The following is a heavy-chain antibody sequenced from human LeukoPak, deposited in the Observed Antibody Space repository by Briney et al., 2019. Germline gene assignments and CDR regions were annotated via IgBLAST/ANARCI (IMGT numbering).Heavy chain of an antibody. D-gene: IGHD3-10*01. CDR2: IFQSGST. CDR1: GGSISSGAYS. CDR3: ARERGGSGNYSYFDF. Sequence: SETLSLTCAVSGGSISSGAYSWYCIRKPPGKGLEWIGYIFQSGSTYYNPSLKSRVTVSVDRSRNQFSLKLTSVTAAETAVYYCARERGGSGNYSYFDFWGQGTLATVSS. J-gene: IGHJ4*02. V-gene: IGHV4-30-2*01.